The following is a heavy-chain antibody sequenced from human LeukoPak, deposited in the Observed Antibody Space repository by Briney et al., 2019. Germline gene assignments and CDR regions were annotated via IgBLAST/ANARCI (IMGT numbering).Heavy chain of an antibody. J-gene: IGHJ5*02. CDR3: ARGVFGIRFDP. Sequence: MTSETLSLTCTVSGGSISTYYWSWIRQPPGKGLEWIGYIYYSGSTNYNPSLKSRVIISVDTSKNQFSLKLNSVTAADTAVYYCARGVFGIRFDPWGQGTLVTVSS. V-gene: IGHV4-59*01. D-gene: IGHD3-10*01. CDR2: IYYSGST. CDR1: GGSISTYY.